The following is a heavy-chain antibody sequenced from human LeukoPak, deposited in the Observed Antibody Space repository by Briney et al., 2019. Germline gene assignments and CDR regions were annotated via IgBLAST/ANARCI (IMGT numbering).Heavy chain of an antibody. Sequence: ASVKVSCKASGYTFTSNYIHWVRQAPGQRLEWMGMIYPRDGSTSYAQKFQGRVTVTGDTSTSTVHMELSGLRSEDTALYYCARDQEGFDYWGQGTLVTVSS. V-gene: IGHV1-46*01. J-gene: IGHJ4*02. CDR2: IYPRDGST. CDR1: GYTFTSNY. CDR3: ARDQEGFDY.